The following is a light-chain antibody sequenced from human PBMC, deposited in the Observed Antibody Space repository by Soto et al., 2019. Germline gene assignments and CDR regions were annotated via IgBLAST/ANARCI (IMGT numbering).Light chain of an antibody. V-gene: IGLV2-14*01. Sequence: QSALAQPASVSGSPGQSITISCTGTSSDVGGYNYVSWYQQHPGKAPKLMIYEGSNRPSGGSNRFSGSKSGNTASLTISALQAEDEAHYYCSSYTSSSTLVFGTGTKVTVL. CDR3: SSYTSSSTLV. CDR1: SSDVGGYNY. CDR2: EGS. J-gene: IGLJ1*01.